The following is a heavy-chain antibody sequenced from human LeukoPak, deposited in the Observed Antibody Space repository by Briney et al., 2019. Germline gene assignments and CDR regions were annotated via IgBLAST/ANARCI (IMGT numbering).Heavy chain of an antibody. CDR3: ARLAARQVAGY. J-gene: IGHJ4*02. D-gene: IGHD6-6*01. CDR1: GFTFNTYW. V-gene: IGHV3-7*01. CDR2: IKQDGSQK. Sequence: GGSLRLSCAASGFTFNTYWMAWVRQAPGKGLEWVANIKQDGSQKYYVDSVKGRFTVSRDNAKNSLYLQMNSLRAEDTAVYYCARLAARQVAGYWGQGTLVTVSS.